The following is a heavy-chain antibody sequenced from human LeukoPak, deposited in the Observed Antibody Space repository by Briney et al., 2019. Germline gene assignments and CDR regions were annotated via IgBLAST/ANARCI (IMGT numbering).Heavy chain of an antibody. V-gene: IGHV3-23*01. CDR3: GNTTTGYSSGRNPAWPVDY. J-gene: IGHJ4*02. D-gene: IGHD6-19*01. CDR2: IFGSGGSA. CDR1: GFTFSSYA. Sequence: GGSLRLSCTASGFTFSSYAMYWVRQAPGRGLEWVSGIFGSGGSAHYADSVRGRFTNSRDNSQNTVYLQMNSRRAEDTAVYHCGNTTTGYSSGRNPAWPVDYWGQGTLVTVSS.